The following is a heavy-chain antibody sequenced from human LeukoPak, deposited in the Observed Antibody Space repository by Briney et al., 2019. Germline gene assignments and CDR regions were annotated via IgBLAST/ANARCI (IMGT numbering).Heavy chain of an antibody. D-gene: IGHD6-19*01. CDR1: GFTVSSNY. CDR2: IYSGGST. Sequence: GGSLRLSCAASGFTVSSNYISWVRQAPGKGLEWVSVIYSGGSTYYADSVKGRFTISRDNSKNTLYLQMNSLRAEDTAVYYCARGAYSSGWPPFDYWGQGTLVTVSS. CDR3: ARGAYSSGWPPFDY. V-gene: IGHV3-53*01. J-gene: IGHJ4*02.